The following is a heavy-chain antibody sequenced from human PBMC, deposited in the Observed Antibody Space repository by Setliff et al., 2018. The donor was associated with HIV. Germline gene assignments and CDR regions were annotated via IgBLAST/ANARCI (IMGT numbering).Heavy chain of an antibody. J-gene: IGHJ4*02. D-gene: IGHD5-18*01. CDR2: IKQDGSEK. CDR1: GFTFSSYW. V-gene: IGHV3-7*03. CDR3: ARVFVDTAVLRVLEYYFDS. Sequence: GGSLRLSCAASGFTFSSYWMSWVRQAPGKGLEWVANIKQDGSEKYYVDSVKGRFTISRDNAKNSLYLQMNSLRAEDTAVYYCARVFVDTAVLRVLEYYFDSWGRGTLVTVSS.